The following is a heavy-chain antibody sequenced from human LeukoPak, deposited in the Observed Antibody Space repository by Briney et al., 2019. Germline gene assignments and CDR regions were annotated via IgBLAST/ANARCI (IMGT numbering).Heavy chain of an antibody. CDR3: ARDRQQLAYNWFDP. V-gene: IGHV4-39*07. J-gene: IGHJ5*02. Sequence: PSETLPLTCTVSGGSISSSSYYWGWIRQPPGKGLEWIGSIYYSGSTYYNPSLKSRVTISVDTSKNQFSLKLSSVTAADTAVYYCARDRQQLAYNWFDPWGQGTLVTVSS. D-gene: IGHD6-13*01. CDR1: GGSISSSSYY. CDR2: IYYSGST.